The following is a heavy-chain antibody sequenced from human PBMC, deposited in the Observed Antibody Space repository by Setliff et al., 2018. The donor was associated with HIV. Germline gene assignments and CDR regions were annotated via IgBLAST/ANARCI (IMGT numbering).Heavy chain of an antibody. Sequence: PSETLSLTCSIYGGSLTYYYWSWLRQSPGKGLEWIGEVVDSGSVNYNPSLKSRVTISVDTSKNQFSLKLSSVTAADTAVYYCALGVGATYYFDYWGQGTLVTVSS. CDR2: VVDSGSV. D-gene: IGHD1-26*01. V-gene: IGHV4-34*12. CDR1: GGSLTYYY. CDR3: ALGVGATYYFDY. J-gene: IGHJ4*02.